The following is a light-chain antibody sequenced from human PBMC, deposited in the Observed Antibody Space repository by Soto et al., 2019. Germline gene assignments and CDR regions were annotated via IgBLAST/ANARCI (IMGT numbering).Light chain of an antibody. Sequence: EIVLTHSPSTLALSPGERATLSCRASQSINRHLAWYRQKPGQAPRLLIYDASNRATGIPARFSGSGSGTDFTLTISSLEPEDFGVYYCQQYGGAPWTFGQGTKVDIK. CDR2: DAS. V-gene: IGKV3-11*01. CDR1: QSINRH. CDR3: QQYGGAPWT. J-gene: IGKJ1*01.